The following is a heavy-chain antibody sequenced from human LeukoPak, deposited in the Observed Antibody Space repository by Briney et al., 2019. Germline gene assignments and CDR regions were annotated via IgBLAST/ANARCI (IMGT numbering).Heavy chain of an antibody. CDR3: ARSGFLQVFDY. J-gene: IGHJ4*02. CDR2: ISSSSNYI. D-gene: IGHD3-3*01. V-gene: IGHV3-21*01. CDR1: GFTFSSYS. Sequence: GGSLRLSCAASGFTFSSYSMNWVRQAPGKGLEWVSSISSSSNYIYYADSVKGRFTISRDNAKNSLYLQMNSLRAEDTAVYYCARSGFLQVFDYWGQGTLVTVSS.